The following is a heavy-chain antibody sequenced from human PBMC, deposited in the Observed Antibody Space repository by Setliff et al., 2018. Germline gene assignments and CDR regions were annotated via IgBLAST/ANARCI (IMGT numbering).Heavy chain of an antibody. CDR1: GYTFNDYG. CDR3: SRLVRYCTRTTCQRLSGGEF. Sequence: ASVKVSCKTSGYTFNDYGIAWVRQAPGQGLEWMGWISAHTGNTYYTPKLHGRVTLTTDTSTSTAYMELRSLGSDDTAVSYCSRLVRYCTRTTCQRLSGGEFWGQGTLVTVSS. D-gene: IGHD2-8*01. CDR2: ISAHTGNT. V-gene: IGHV1-18*01. J-gene: IGHJ4*02.